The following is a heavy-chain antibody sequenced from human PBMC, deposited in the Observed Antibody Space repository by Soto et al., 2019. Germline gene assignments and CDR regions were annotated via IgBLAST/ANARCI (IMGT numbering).Heavy chain of an antibody. D-gene: IGHD3-10*01. V-gene: IGHV4-59*01. CDR2: IYYSGNT. J-gene: IGHJ5*02. CDR3: ARESAGSGKNNWFDP. Sequence: QVQLRESGPGLVKPSETLSLTCTVSGGSISPNYWSWIRQPPGKGLEWIGYIYYSGNTYYNPSLKSRVTMSVDTSRNELLLQLNSVTAADTAVYYCARESAGSGKNNWFDPWCQGTLVTVSS. CDR1: GGSISPNY.